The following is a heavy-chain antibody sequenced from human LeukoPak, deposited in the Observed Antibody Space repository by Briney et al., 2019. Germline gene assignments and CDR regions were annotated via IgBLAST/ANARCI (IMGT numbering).Heavy chain of an antibody. D-gene: IGHD6-19*01. CDR1: GYTFTSYA. CDR3: ARGGSGWGLYYYYYGMDV. J-gene: IGHJ6*02. V-gene: IGHV1-2*06. CDR2: INPNSGGT. Sequence: ASVKVSCKASGYTFTSYAMNWVRQAPGQGLEWMGRINPNSGGTNYAQKFQGGVTMTRDTSISTAYMELSRLRSDDTAVYYCARGGSGWGLYYYYYGMDVWGQGTTVTVSS.